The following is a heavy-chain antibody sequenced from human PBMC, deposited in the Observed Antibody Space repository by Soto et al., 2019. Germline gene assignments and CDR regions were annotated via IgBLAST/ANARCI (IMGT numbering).Heavy chain of an antibody. V-gene: IGHV4-59*01. CDR2: VYYSGAT. J-gene: IGHJ6*02. CDR3: ARAMGDWGTYYYYYGMDV. Sequence: PSETLSLTCTVSGDSMTNNYWGWIRQPPGKGLEWIGYVYYSGATNYNPSLKSRVSMSPDPPRNQFSLKLTSVTAADTAVYYCARAMGDWGTYYYYYGMDVWGQGTMVTVSS. D-gene: IGHD3-16*01. CDR1: GDSMTNNY.